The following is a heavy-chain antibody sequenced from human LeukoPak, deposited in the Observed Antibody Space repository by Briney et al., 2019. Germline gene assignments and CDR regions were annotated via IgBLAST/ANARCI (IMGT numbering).Heavy chain of an antibody. CDR1: GGSVGSAGYY. D-gene: IGHD6-13*01. V-gene: IGHV4-61*08. CDR3: ASDSGSSYYYYGMDV. Sequence: SETLSLTCTVSGGSVGSAGYYWSWVRQPPGGGLEWIGYIYYIRNTNYNPSLKSRVTMSLDPSKNQFSLKLSSVTAADTAVYYCASDSGSSYYYYGMDVWGQGTTVTVSS. CDR2: IYYIRNT. J-gene: IGHJ6*02.